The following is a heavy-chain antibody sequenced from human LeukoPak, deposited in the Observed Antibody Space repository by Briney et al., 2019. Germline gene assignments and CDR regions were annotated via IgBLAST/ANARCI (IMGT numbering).Heavy chain of an antibody. CDR2: ISYDGSNK. CDR3: AKFSACSSTSCYTPSRNNYYYYYMDV. D-gene: IGHD2-2*02. Sequence: GGSLRLSCAASGFTFSSYAMHWVRQAPGKGLEWVAVISYDGSNKYYADSVKGRFTISRDNSKNTLYLQMNSLRAEDTAVYYCAKFSACSSTSCYTPSRNNYYYYYMDVWGKGTTVTVSS. V-gene: IGHV3-30-3*02. J-gene: IGHJ6*03. CDR1: GFTFSSYA.